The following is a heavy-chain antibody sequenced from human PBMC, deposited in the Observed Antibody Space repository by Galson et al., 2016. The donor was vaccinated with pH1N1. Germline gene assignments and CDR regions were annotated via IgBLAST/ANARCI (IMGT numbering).Heavy chain of an antibody. CDR2: ISSTGTRM. V-gene: IGHV3-48*03. CDR1: DFTFSRHG. D-gene: IGHD3-3*01. CDR3: VRDDYESWSGYDAFDI. J-gene: IGHJ3*02. Sequence: SLRLSCAASDFTFSRHGMNWVRQAPGKGLEWISYISSTGTRMFYADSVKGRFTISRDNAKNSLYLQMNSLRAEDTAVYYCVRDDYESWSGYDAFDIWGQGTMVTVSS.